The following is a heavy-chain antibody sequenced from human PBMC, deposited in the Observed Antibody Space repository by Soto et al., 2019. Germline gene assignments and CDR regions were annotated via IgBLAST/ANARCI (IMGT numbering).Heavy chain of an antibody. CDR1: GFTFSSYA. Sequence: EVQLLESGGGLVQPGGSLRLSCAASGFTFSSYAMNWVRQAPGKGLEWVSAIGATGSTTYYADSVKGRFTISRDNSKNTLYLQVKSRRAEDTAVYYCSKSGSGSYFGGYYFDYWGQGTLVAVSS. D-gene: IGHD3-10*01. J-gene: IGHJ4*02. CDR3: SKSGSGSYFGGYYFDY. CDR2: IGATGSTT. V-gene: IGHV3-23*01.